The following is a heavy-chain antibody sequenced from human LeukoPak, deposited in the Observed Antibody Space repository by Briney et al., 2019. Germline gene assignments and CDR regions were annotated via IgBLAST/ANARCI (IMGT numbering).Heavy chain of an antibody. J-gene: IGHJ4*02. CDR3: AGGRVGQFLDY. D-gene: IGHD3-16*01. V-gene: IGHV3-11*03. CDR1: GFTLSDYY. Sequence: GGSLRLSCAASGFTLSDYYMSWVRQAAGKGLEWVSYISSSSSYINYADSVKGRFTITRDNAKNSQYLQMNSLRVEDTAVYYCAGGRVGQFLDYWGQGTLVTVSS. CDR2: ISSSSSYI.